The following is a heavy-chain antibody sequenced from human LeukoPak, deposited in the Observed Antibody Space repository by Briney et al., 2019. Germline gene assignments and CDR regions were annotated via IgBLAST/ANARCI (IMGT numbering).Heavy chain of an antibody. CDR2: ISSSSSYI. CDR3: ARESSALGSSGKYYFDY. J-gene: IGHJ4*02. CDR1: GFTFSSYS. Sequence: GVSLRLSCAASGFTFSSYSMNWVRQAPGKGLEWVSSISSSSSYIYYADSVKGRFTISRDNAKNSLYLQMNSLRAEDTAVYYCARESSALGSSGKYYFDYWGQGTLVTVSS. V-gene: IGHV3-21*01. D-gene: IGHD6-6*01.